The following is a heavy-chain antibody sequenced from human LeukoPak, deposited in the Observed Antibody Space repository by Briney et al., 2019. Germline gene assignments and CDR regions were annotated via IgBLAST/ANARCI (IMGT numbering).Heavy chain of an antibody. CDR1: GGSFSGYY. CDR3: ARGGGDNLNDGDLDY. D-gene: IGHD1-1*01. J-gene: IGHJ4*02. V-gene: IGHV4-34*01. Sequence: SETLSLTCAVYGGSFSGYYWSWIRQPPGQGLEWIGEINHSGSTNYNPSLKSRVTISVDTSKNQFSLKLSSVTAADTAVYYCARGGGDNLNDGDLDYWGQGTLVTVSS. CDR2: INHSGST.